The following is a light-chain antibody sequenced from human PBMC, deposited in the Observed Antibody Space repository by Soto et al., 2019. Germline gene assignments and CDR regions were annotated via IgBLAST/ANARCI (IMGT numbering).Light chain of an antibody. CDR1: QSVSSN. CDR3: QQYNNWQGT. V-gene: IGKV3-15*01. Sequence: EIVMTQSPATLSVSPGERATLSCRASQSVSSNLAWYQQKPGQAPRLLIYGASARATSIPARFSGRGSGTEFTLTMSSLQSEDGAVYYCQQYNNWQGTFGGGTKVEIK. CDR2: GAS. J-gene: IGKJ4*01.